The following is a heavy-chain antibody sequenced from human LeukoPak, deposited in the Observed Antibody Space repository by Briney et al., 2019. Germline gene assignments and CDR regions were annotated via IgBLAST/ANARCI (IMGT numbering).Heavy chain of an antibody. CDR3: ARGGYDSSGYPLVFDY. CDR2: INPSGGST. Sequence: GASVKVSCKASGYTFTSYYVHWVRQAPGQGLEWMGIINPSGGSTSYAQKFQGRVTMTRDTSTSTVYMELSSLRSEDTAVYYCARGGYDSSGYPLVFDYWGQGTLVTVSS. J-gene: IGHJ4*02. D-gene: IGHD3-22*01. CDR1: GYTFTSYY. V-gene: IGHV1-46*01.